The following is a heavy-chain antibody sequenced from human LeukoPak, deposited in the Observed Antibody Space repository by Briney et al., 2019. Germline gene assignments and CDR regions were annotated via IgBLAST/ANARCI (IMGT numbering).Heavy chain of an antibody. CDR2: IYYSGST. V-gene: IGHV4-30-4*01. Sequence: SETLSLTCTVSGGSISSGNYYWSWIRQPPGKGLEWIGYIYYSGSTYYNPSLKSRVTISVDTSKNQFSLKLSSVTAADTAVYYCARGNGLWFGEPNPIYFDYWGQGTLVTVSS. D-gene: IGHD3-10*01. J-gene: IGHJ4*02. CDR3: ARGNGLWFGEPNPIYFDY. CDR1: GGSISSGNYY.